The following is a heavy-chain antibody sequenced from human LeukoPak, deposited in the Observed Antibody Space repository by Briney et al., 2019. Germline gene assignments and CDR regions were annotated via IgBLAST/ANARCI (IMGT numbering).Heavy chain of an antibody. V-gene: IGHV4-34*01. CDR1: CGSFSGYY. Sequence: SETLSLTCAVYCGSFSGYYWSWIRQPPAKGLEWVGEINHSGSTNYNPSLKCRVTISVDTSKNQFSLKLSSVTAADTAVYYCARGGLKWDYSGNAHYYYYKGVSGKGITVTVSS. D-gene: IGHD4-23*01. CDR2: INHSGST. CDR3: ARGGLKWDYSGNAHYYYYKGV. J-gene: IGHJ6*03.